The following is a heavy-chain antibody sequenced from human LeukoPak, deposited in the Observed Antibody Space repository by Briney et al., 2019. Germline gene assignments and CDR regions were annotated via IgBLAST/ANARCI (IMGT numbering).Heavy chain of an antibody. J-gene: IGHJ3*02. Sequence: GGSLRLSCAASGFTFSSYEMNWVRQAPGKGLEWVSYISSSGSTIYYADSVKGRFTISRDNAKNSLYLQMSSLRAEDTAVYYCASSLTSITMIVVVTAAFDIWGQGTMVTVSS. V-gene: IGHV3-48*03. D-gene: IGHD3-22*01. CDR1: GFTFSSYE. CDR3: ASSLTSITMIVVVTAAFDI. CDR2: ISSSGSTI.